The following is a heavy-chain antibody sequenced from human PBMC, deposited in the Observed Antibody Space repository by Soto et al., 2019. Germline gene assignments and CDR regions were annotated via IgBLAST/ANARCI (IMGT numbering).Heavy chain of an antibody. D-gene: IGHD3-10*01. CDR2: IWYDGSNK. CDR3: AREGLWFGKTYYYYGLDV. V-gene: IGHV3-33*01. CDR1: GFTFSSYG. J-gene: IGHJ6*02. Sequence: PGGSLRLSCAASGFTFSSYGMHWVRQAPGKGLEWVAVIWYDGSNKYYADSVKGRFTISRDNSKNTLYLQMNSLRAEDTAVYYCAREGLWFGKTYYYYGLDVWGQGTSVTVSS.